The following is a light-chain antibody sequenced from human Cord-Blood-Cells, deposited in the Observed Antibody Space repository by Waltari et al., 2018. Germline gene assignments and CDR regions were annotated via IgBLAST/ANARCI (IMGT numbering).Light chain of an antibody. CDR3: QQYGSSPLT. CDR2: GAS. J-gene: IGKJ4*01. Sequence: EIVFTPTPGTLSWSPGERATLSCRASQSVSSSYLAWYQQKPGQAPRLLIYGASSRATGIPDRFSGSGSGTDFTLTISRLEPEDFAVYYCQQYGSSPLTFGGGTKVEIK. CDR1: QSVSSSY. V-gene: IGKV3-20*01.